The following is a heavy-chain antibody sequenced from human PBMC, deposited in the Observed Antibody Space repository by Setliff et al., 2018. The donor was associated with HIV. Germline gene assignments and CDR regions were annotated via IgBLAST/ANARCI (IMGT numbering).Heavy chain of an antibody. CDR1: GYTFSNYD. Sequence: ASVKVSCKASGYTFSNYDINWVRQATGQGLEWVGWMNPNSGNTGYAQKFQGRVTMTRNTSISTAYMELSSLRSEDTAVYYCARDLAYCSGGSCYQGTEGGNWFDPWGQGTLVTVSS. CDR2: MNPNSGNT. CDR3: ARDLAYCSGGSCYQGTEGGNWFDP. J-gene: IGHJ5*02. V-gene: IGHV1-8*01. D-gene: IGHD2-15*01.